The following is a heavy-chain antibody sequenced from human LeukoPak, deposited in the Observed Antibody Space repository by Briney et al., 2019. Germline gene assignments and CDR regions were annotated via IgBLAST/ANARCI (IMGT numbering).Heavy chain of an antibody. CDR2: ISYDGSNK. V-gene: IGHV3-30-3*01. D-gene: IGHD3-22*01. J-gene: IGHJ4*02. CDR3: ARAIYSMIVVVDY. Sequence: PGGSLRLSCAASGFTFSSYAMHWVRQAPGKGLEWVAVISYDGSNKYYADSVKGRFTISRDNSKNTLYLQMNSLRAEDTAVYYCARAIYSMIVVVDYWGQGTLVTVSS. CDR1: GFTFSSYA.